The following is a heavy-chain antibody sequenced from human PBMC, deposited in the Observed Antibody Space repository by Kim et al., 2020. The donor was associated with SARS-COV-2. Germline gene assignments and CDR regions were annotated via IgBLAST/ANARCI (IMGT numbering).Heavy chain of an antibody. CDR2: INHSGST. CDR3: ARGRGDFWSGYYFGYYYYGMDV. Sequence: SETLSLTCAVYGGSFSGYYWSWIRQPPGKGLEWIGEINHSGSTNYNPSLKSRVTISVDTSKNQFSLKLSSVTAADTAVYYCARGRGDFWSGYYFGYYYYGMDVWGQGTTVTVSS. V-gene: IGHV4-34*01. CDR1: GGSFSGYY. J-gene: IGHJ6*02. D-gene: IGHD3-3*01.